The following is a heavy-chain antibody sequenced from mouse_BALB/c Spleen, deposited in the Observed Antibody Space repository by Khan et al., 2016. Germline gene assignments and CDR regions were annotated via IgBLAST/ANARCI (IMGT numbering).Heavy chain of an antibody. CDR2: ISYSGST. CDR1: GYSITSCY. V-gene: IGHV3-8*02. Sequence: EVQLQESGPSLVKPSQTLSLTCSVTGYSITSCYWNWIRQFPGHKLEYMGYISYSGSTYYNPPHKNRISITRDTSKNMYYLQLNSVTTEDTATYYCASYDSYYFDYWGQGTTLTVSS. D-gene: IGHD2-12*01. J-gene: IGHJ2*01. CDR3: ASYDSYYFDY.